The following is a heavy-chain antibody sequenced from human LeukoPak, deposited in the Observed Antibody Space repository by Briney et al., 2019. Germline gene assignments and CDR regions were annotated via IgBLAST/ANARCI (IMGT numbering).Heavy chain of an antibody. Sequence: PSETLPLTCTVSGGSLSSHHWNWIRQPPGKRLEWIGYISYSGTNDHNPSLKSRVSMSVDTSKRQFSLKMKSVTASDTAMYYCARRGPNIGSARGWNFDLWGRGTLVTVSA. CDR3: ARRGPNIGSARGWNFDL. CDR2: ISYSGTN. J-gene: IGHJ2*01. D-gene: IGHD3-16*01. CDR1: GGSLSSHH. V-gene: IGHV4-59*08.